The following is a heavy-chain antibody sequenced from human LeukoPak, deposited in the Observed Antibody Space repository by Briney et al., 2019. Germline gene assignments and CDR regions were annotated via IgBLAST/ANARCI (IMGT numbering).Heavy chain of an antibody. Sequence: PSETLSLTCSVSGVSISSYWWSWIRQPPGKGLEWIAYVFSSGNTNYNPSLKGRVTVSVDISKNQFSLKVTSVTAADTAVYYCASSNGFDWSPEDYADIWGRGTWFPVSS. CDR1: GVSISSYW. J-gene: IGHJ6*04. D-gene: IGHD3-9*01. CDR3: ASSNGFDWSPEDYADI. V-gene: IGHV4-59*01. CDR2: VFSSGNT.